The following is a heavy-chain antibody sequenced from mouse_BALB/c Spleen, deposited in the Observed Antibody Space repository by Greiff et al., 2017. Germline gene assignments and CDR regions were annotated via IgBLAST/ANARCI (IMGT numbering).Heavy chain of an antibody. CDR3: TRDDGNYDGYSWLAY. J-gene: IGHJ3*01. Sequence: EVQGVESGGGLVKPGGSLKLSCAASGFTFSSYTMSWVRQTPEKRLEWVATISSGGSYTYYPDSVKGRFTIFRDNAKNTMYLQMSSLKSEDTAMYYCTRDDGNYDGYSWLAYWGQGTLVTVSA. V-gene: IGHV5-6-4*01. D-gene: IGHD2-3*01. CDR1: GFTFSSYT. CDR2: ISSGGSYT.